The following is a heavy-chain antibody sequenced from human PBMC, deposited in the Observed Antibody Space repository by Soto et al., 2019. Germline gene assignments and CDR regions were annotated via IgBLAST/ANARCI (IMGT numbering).Heavy chain of an antibody. J-gene: IGHJ1*01. CDR1: GYTFTSYG. V-gene: IGHV1-18*01. D-gene: IGHD2-8*01. CDR2: ISAYNGNT. CDR3: ARGECTNGVCYTEYFQH. Sequence: ASVKVSCKASGYTFTSYGISWVRQAPGQGLEWMGWISAYNGNTNYAQKLQGRVTMTTETSTSTAYMELRSLRSADAAVYYWARGECTNGVCYTEYFQHWGQGTLVTVSS.